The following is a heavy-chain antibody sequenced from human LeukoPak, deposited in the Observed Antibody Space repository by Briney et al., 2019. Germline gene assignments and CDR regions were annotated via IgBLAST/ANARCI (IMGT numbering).Heavy chain of an antibody. CDR1: GYTFTDYY. CDR3: ARGDSRYLLPLTFDS. CDR2: INPDSGGT. Sequence: ASVKVSCKASGYTFTDYYIHWVRQAPGQGLEWMGWINPDSGGTNSAQKFQGRVTMTRDTSISTAYMDLTRLTSDDTAVYYCARGDSRYLLPLTFDSSGQGTLVTVSS. D-gene: IGHD2-2*01. J-gene: IGHJ4*02. V-gene: IGHV1-2*02.